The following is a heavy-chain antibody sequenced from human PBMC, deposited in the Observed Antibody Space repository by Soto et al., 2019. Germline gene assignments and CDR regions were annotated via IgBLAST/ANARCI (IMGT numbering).Heavy chain of an antibody. D-gene: IGHD6-19*01. J-gene: IGHJ4*02. CDR3: ARDRVSSGWYVDRDY. CDR2: ISAYNGNT. Sequence: GASVKVSCKASGYTFTSYGISWVRQAPGQGLEWMGWISAYNGNTNYAQKLQGRVTMTTDTSTSTAYMELRSLRSDDTAVYYCARDRVSSGWYVDRDYWGQGTLVTVSS. CDR1: GYTFTSYG. V-gene: IGHV1-18*01.